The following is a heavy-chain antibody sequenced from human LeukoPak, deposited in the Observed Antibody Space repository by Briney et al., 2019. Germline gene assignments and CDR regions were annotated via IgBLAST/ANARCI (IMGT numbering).Heavy chain of an antibody. CDR2: ISAYNGNT. J-gene: IGHJ4*02. CDR1: GYTFPSYD. CDR3: ARVDTGGVTGSLTLDY. D-gene: IGHD2-21*02. Sequence: GASVKVSCKASGYTFPSYDFSWVRQAPGQGLEWMGWISAYNGNTNYAQKLQGRVTMTTDTSTSTAYMELRSLRSDDTAVYYCARVDTGGVTGSLTLDYWGQGTLVTVSS. V-gene: IGHV1-18*01.